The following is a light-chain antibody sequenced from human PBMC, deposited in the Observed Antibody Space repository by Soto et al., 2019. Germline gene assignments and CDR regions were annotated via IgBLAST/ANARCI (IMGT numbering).Light chain of an antibody. Sequence: QSVLTQPASVSGSPGQSITISCTGTSSDVGGYNYVSWYQQHPGKAPKLMISEVSNRPSGVSNRFSGSKSGNTASLTISGLQAEDEADYYCCLYAVTFYVFGTGTKLTVL. CDR1: SSDVGGYNY. J-gene: IGLJ1*01. V-gene: IGLV2-14*01. CDR2: EVS. CDR3: CLYAVTFYV.